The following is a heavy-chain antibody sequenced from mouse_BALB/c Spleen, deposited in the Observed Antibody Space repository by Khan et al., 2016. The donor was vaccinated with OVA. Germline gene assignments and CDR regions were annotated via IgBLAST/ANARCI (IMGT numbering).Heavy chain of an antibody. CDR2: IWTGGST. CDR1: GFSLVTYG. Sequence: VQLKESGPGLVAPSQSLSITCTVSGFSLVTYGVHWVRQSPGRGLEWLGVIWTGGSTNYNSALMSRLSISKDNSKSQVFLKMNSLQTDDTAMYYCARETAYYGDYEAMDYGGQGTSVTVSS. V-gene: IGHV2-9*02. CDR3: ARETAYYGDYEAMDY. D-gene: IGHD2-13*01. J-gene: IGHJ4*01.